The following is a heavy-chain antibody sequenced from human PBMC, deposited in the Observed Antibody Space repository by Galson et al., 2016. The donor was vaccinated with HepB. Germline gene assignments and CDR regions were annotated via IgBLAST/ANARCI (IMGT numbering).Heavy chain of an antibody. CDR3: ARSRIAAAFDP. CDR1: GFNFSSYW. J-gene: IGHJ5*02. CDR2: IRHDGSEK. V-gene: IGHV3-7*03. Sequence: SLRLSCAASGFNFSSYWMSWVRQALGRGLEWVANIRHDGSEKYYVDSVKGRFTISRDNAKNSLFLQMSSLRAEDTAVYYCARSRIAAAFDPWGQGTLVTVSS. D-gene: IGHD6-13*01.